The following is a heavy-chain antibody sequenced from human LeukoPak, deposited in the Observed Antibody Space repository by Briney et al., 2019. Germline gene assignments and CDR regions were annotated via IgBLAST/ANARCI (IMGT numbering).Heavy chain of an antibody. CDR1: GGSFSGYY. V-gene: IGHV4-34*01. CDR3: AIGRSVLRYFDWLPRAYYFDY. Sequence: SETLSLTCAVYGGSFSGYYWSWIRQPPGKGLEWIGEINHSGSTNYNPSLKSRVTISVDTSKNQFSLKLSSVTAADTAVYYCAIGRSVLRYFDWLPRAYYFDYWGQGTLVTVSS. J-gene: IGHJ4*02. CDR2: INHSGST. D-gene: IGHD3-9*01.